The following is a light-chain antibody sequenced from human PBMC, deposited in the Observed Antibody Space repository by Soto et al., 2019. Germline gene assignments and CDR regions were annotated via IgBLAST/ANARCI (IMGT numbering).Light chain of an antibody. Sequence: DNQVSLSVVTVSLSEEDRVTINCRASQSISSWLAWYQQKPGKAPNLLIHKASHLESGVPSRFSGSGSGTEFTLTISSLQPGDFATYYCQHYETYPRTFGQGTKLDI. J-gene: IGKJ1*01. CDR3: QHYETYPRT. V-gene: IGKV1-5*03. CDR2: KAS. CDR1: QSISSW.